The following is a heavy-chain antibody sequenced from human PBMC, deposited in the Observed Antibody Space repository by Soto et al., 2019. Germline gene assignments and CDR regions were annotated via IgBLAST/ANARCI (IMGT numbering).Heavy chain of an antibody. CDR1: GYTFTSYD. CDR3: ARGGDCSSTSCYIAQPYYYYGMDV. D-gene: IGHD2-2*02. CDR2: MNPNSGNT. V-gene: IGHV1-8*01. Sequence: ASVKVSCKASGYTFTSYDINGVRQATGQGREWMGWMNPNSGNTGYAQKFQGRVTMTRNTSISTAYMELSSLRSEDTAVYYCARGGDCSSTSCYIAQPYYYYGMDVWGQGTTVTVSS. J-gene: IGHJ6*02.